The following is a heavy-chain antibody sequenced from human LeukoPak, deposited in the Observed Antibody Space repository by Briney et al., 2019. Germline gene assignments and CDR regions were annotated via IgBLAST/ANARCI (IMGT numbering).Heavy chain of an antibody. CDR3: GSSRQYVGAFDI. D-gene: IGHD2-8*01. V-gene: IGHV3-48*03. Sequence: PGGSLRLSCAASGFSFSDHEFYWVRQAPGKGLQWISYISSGSGTIKYAYAVRGRFTIFRDDATESVFLQMTSLRAEDWAIYFCGSSRQYVGAFDIWGQGTLVTVSS. CDR2: ISSGSGTI. CDR1: GFSFSDHE. J-gene: IGHJ3*02.